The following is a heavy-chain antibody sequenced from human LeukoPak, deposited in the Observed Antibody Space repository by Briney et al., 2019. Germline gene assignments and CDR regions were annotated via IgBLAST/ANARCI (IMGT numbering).Heavy chain of an antibody. CDR3: ARYNSLLRGVTTSDY. D-gene: IGHD3-10*01. Sequence: ASVKASCKASGYTFSNYGITWVRQAPGQGLEWMGTISGHNGDVNYAPKFQGRVTMTTDTSTTTAYMELRSPRFDDTAVYYCARYNSLLRGVTTSDYWGQGTLVTVSS. CDR1: GYTFSNYG. J-gene: IGHJ4*02. CDR2: ISGHNGDV. V-gene: IGHV1-18*01.